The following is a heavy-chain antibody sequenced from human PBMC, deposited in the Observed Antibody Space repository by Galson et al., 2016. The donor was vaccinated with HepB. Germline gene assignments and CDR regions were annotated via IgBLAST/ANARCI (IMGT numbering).Heavy chain of an antibody. V-gene: IGHV4-39*01. J-gene: IGHJ3*02. CDR1: GGSISSGSHY. CDR2: IYYSGNT. CDR3: ARREGVHYSDRSDLADDAFNI. D-gene: IGHD3-22*01. Sequence: ETLSLTCTVSGGSISSGSHYWGWIRQPPGKGLEWIGSIYYSGNTHYNPSLKSRVTISVDTSKNQFSLKLNSVTAADTAVYFCARREGVHYSDRSDLADDAFNIWGQGAMGTVSS.